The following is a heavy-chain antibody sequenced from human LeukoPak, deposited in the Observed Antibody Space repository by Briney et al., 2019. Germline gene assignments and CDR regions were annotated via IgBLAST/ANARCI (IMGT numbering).Heavy chain of an antibody. CDR2: VYYDGTT. J-gene: IGHJ5*02. Sequence: PSETLSLTCTVSGGSLSSKTYYWGWIRQPPGKGLEWIGAVYYDGTTYYNLSLKSRLTISVDTSQNQFSLKLTSVSAADTAVYYCITSARYEKIDTWGQGALVTVSS. CDR3: ITSARYEKIDT. D-gene: IGHD6-19*01. V-gene: IGHV4-39*01. CDR1: GGSLSSKTYY.